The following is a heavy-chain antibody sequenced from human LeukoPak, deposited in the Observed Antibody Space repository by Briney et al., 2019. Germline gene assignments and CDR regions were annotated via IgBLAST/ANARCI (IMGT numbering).Heavy chain of an antibody. CDR1: GFNLNSYA. V-gene: IGHV3-30*02. D-gene: IGHD6-6*01. CDR3: AKEYTPSSPLGELDS. Sequence: PGGSLRLSCAVSGFNLNSYAMHWVRQAPGKGLEWVAVIRHDEGNSFYADSVQGRFTISRDTSKKLLYLQMNSLRVEDTDVYYCAKEYTPSSPLGELDSWGQGTLVTVSS. J-gene: IGHJ4*02. CDR2: IRHDEGNS.